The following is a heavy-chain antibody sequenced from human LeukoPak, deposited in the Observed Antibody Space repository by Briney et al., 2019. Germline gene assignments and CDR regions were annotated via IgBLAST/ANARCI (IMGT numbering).Heavy chain of an antibody. V-gene: IGHV1-46*01. CDR2: INPSGGST. D-gene: IGHD6-19*01. CDR3: ARGTPPHTSGRYSNWYFDL. J-gene: IGHJ2*01. Sequence: ASVKVSCKASGYTFTSYYMHWVRQAPGQGLEWMGIINPSGGSTSYAQKFQGRVTITADKFTSTAYMELSSLRSEDTAVYYCARGTPPHTSGRYSNWYFDLWGRGTLVTVSS. CDR1: GYTFTSYY.